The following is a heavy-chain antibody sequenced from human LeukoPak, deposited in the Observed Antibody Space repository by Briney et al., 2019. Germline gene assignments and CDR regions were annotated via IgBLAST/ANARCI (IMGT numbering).Heavy chain of an antibody. CDR1: GFTFSSYS. CDR3: ARDGVLYYYGSGSPNWFDP. V-gene: IGHV3-21*01. CDR2: ISSSSYI. J-gene: IGHJ5*02. Sequence: PGGSLRLSCAASGFTFSSYSMNWVRQAPGKGLEWVSSISSSSYIYYADSVKGRFTISRDNAKNSLYLQMNSLRAEDTAVYYCARDGVLYYYGSGSPNWFDPWGQGTLVTVSS. D-gene: IGHD3-10*01.